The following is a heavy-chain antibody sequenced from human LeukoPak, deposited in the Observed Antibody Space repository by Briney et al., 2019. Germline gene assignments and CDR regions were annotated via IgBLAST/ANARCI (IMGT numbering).Heavy chain of an antibody. CDR2: INPNGGTT. V-gene: IGHV1-2*02. CDR1: GYTFTGYY. D-gene: IGHD5-12*01. J-gene: IGHJ4*02. Sequence: ASVKVSCKASGYTFTGYYMHWVRQAPGQGLEWMGWINPNGGTTNYAQKFQGRVTMTRDTSISTAYMELSRLRSDDTAVFYCARGVYTGYDFHYWGQGTLVTVSS. CDR3: ARGVYTGYDFHY.